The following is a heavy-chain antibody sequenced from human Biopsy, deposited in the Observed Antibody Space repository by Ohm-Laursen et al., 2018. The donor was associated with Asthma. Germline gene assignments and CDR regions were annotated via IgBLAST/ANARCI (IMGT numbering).Heavy chain of an antibody. Sequence: SSVKVSCKASGYNFISFAIHWVRQAPGQRLEWMGWINAGNGNTKYSQKFQGRVSITRDTSASTAYMELTSLRSEDTAAYYCARTYYDFLTGQVKDAFGIWGQGTMVTVS. CDR1: GYNFISFA. D-gene: IGHD3-9*01. J-gene: IGHJ3*02. CDR2: INAGNGNT. V-gene: IGHV1-3*01. CDR3: ARTYYDFLTGQVKDAFGI.